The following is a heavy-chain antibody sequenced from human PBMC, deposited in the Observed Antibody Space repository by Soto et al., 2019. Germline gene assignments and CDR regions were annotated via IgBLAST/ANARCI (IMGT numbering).Heavy chain of an antibody. CDR2: MNPTSGNT. CDR1: GYTFTKYD. CDR3: ARSDGHTFNWLDS. J-gene: IGHJ5*01. V-gene: IGHV1-8*01. Sequence: QVQLVQSGAEVKTPGASVKVSCKASGYTFTKYDMNWVRQAPGQGLEWMGWMNPTSGNTGYAQKCQGRRTMTGDTAIGIAHMELSSLRNEDTAVYYCARSDGHTFNWLDSWGQGTLVTVSA. D-gene: IGHD2-2*02.